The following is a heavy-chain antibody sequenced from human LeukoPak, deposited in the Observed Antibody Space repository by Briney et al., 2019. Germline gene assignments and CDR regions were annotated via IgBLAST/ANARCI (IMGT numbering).Heavy chain of an antibody. CDR1: GFTFSSYE. D-gene: IGHD1-26*01. Sequence: GGSLRLSCAASGFTFSSYEMNWVRQAPGKGLEWVSYISSSGSTIYYADSVKGRFTISRDNAKNSLYLQMNSLRAEDTAVYYCARRNSGSYYGAFDIWGQGTMVTVSS. CDR2: ISSSGSTI. V-gene: IGHV3-48*03. J-gene: IGHJ3*02. CDR3: ARRNSGSYYGAFDI.